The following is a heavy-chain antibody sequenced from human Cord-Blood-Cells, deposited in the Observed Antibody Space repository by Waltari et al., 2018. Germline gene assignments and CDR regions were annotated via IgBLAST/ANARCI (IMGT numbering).Heavy chain of an antibody. J-gene: IGHJ2*01. CDR2: IYSGGST. D-gene: IGHD7-27*01. V-gene: IGHV3-53*01. CDR1: GFTVSSNY. Sequence: EVQLVESGGGLFQPGGSLRLSCAASGFTVSSNYMSWVRQAPGKGLEWVSVIYSGGSTYYAESGKGRFTISRDNSKNTLYLQMNSLRAEDTAVYYCARVGGIRGTGDWYFDLWGRGTLVTVSS. CDR3: ARVGGIRGTGDWYFDL.